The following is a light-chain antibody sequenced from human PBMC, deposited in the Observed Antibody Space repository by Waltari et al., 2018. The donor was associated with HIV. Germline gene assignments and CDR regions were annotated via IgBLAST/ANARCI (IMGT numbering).Light chain of an antibody. CDR1: SSDVGGYNL. J-gene: IGLJ2*01. Sequence: QSALTQPASVSGSPGTSITISCTGTSSDVGGYNLVSWYQQHQGKAPKLMIYEVSKRPSGVSNRFSGSKSGNTASLTISGLQAEDEADYYCCAYAGSTTYVIFGGGTKLTVL. CDR3: CAYAGSTTYVI. CDR2: EVS. V-gene: IGLV2-23*02.